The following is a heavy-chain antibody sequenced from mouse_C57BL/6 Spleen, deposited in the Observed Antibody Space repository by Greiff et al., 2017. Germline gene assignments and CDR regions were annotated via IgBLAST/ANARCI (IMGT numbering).Heavy chain of an antibody. J-gene: IGHJ2*01. CDR3: ASQIYYGYDVGYYCDY. D-gene: IGHD2-2*01. Sequence: QVQLQQPGAELVKPGASVKLSCKASGYTFTSYWMHWVKQRPGQGLEWIGMIHPNSGSTNYNEKFKSKATLTVDKSSSTAYMQLSSLTSEDSAVYYCASQIYYGYDVGYYCDYWGQGTTLTVSS. CDR1: GYTFTSYW. CDR2: IHPNSGST. V-gene: IGHV1-64*01.